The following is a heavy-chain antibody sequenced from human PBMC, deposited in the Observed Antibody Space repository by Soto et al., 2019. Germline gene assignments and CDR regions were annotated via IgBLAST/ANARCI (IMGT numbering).Heavy chain of an antibody. D-gene: IGHD3-16*01. Sequence: QVQLVESGGGVVQPGSSLRVSCVGSGFTFRSYVIHWVRQAPGKGLEWVALTSYDGSDKYYDDSVRGRFTISRDNSRNTVDLQMDSLRHEDTALYDGARWGTTGGLDVWGQGTMVSVSS. V-gene: IGHV3-33*05. CDR2: TSYDGSDK. CDR3: ARWGTTGGLDV. J-gene: IGHJ6*02. CDR1: GFTFRSYV.